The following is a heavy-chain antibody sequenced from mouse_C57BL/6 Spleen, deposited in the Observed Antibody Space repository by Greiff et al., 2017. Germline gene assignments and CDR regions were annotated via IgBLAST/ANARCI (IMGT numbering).Heavy chain of an antibody. CDR2: ISSGSSTI. J-gene: IGHJ3*01. V-gene: IGHV5-17*01. CDR3: ARDSNYVGFAY. D-gene: IGHD2-5*01. Sequence: EVQLVESGGGLVKPGGSLKLSCAASGFTFSDYGMHWVRQAPEKGLEWVAYISSGSSTIYYEDTVKGRFTISRDNAKNTLFLQMTSLRSEDTAMYYCARDSNYVGFAYWGQGTLVTVSA. CDR1: GFTFSDYG.